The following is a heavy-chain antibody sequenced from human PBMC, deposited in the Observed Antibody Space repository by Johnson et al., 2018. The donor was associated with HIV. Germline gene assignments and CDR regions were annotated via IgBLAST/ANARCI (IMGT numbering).Heavy chain of an antibody. J-gene: IGHJ3*02. CDR3: TYSSAWSPGAFDI. CDR1: GFTFSSYT. D-gene: IGHD6-19*01. V-gene: IGHV3-30-3*01. Sequence: QVQLVESGGGLVKPGGSLRLSCAASGFTFSSYTMHWVRQAPGKGLEWVAVISYDGSNKYYADSVTGRFTISRDNSKNTLYLQMNSLRAEDTAVFYCTYSSAWSPGAFDIWGQGTMVTVSS. CDR2: ISYDGSNK.